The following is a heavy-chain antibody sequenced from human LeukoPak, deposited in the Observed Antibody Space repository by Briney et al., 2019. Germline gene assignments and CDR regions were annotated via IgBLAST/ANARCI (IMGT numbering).Heavy chain of an antibody. CDR1: GGTFSSYA. CDR3: ARDPVLGYFDY. V-gene: IGHV1-69*13. D-gene: IGHD7-27*01. Sequence: GASVTVSCTASGGTFSSYAISWVRQAPGQGLEWMGGIIPIFGTANYAQKFQGRVTITADESTSTAYMELSSLRSEDTAVYYCARDPVLGYFDYWGQGTLVTVSS. CDR2: IIPIFGTA. J-gene: IGHJ4*02.